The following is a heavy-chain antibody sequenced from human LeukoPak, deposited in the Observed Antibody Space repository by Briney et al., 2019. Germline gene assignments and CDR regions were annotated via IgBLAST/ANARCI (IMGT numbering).Heavy chain of an antibody. V-gene: IGHV5-51*01. CDR1: GYSFASYW. Sequence: GESLKISCQGSGYSFASYWIGWVRQMPGKGLEWMGIIYPGDSNIRYSPSFQGQVAISADKSISTAYLQWSSLQASDTAIYYCARHYYYDTRGYYFIMDYWGQGTLVTVSS. J-gene: IGHJ4*02. D-gene: IGHD3-22*01. CDR2: IYPGDSNI. CDR3: ARHYYYDTRGYYFIMDY.